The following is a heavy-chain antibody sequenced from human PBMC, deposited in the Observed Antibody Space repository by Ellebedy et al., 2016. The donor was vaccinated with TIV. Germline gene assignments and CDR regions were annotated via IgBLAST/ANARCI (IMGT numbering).Heavy chain of an antibody. J-gene: IGHJ5*02. CDR2: IYYSGSA. Sequence: MPAGSLRLSCAASGFTFSGYWMSWVRQPPGKGLEWIGSIYYSGSAYYNPSLKSRVTVSVDTSKNQFSLNLSSVTAADTAVYYCARDPALPRGRFDTWGQGTLVTVSS. CDR3: ARDPALPRGRFDT. V-gene: IGHV4-38-2*02. CDR1: GFTFSGYW.